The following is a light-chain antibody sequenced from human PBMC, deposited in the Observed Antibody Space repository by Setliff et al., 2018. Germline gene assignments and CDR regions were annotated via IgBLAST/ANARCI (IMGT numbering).Light chain of an antibody. J-gene: IGLJ2*01. Sequence: QSVLTQPAAVSGSPGQSIAISCTGTNRDVGGYNFVSWYQQHPDKAPKLLIYDVTVRPSGVSDRFSGSKSGNTASLTISGLQAEDEADYYCLSYTSDTTHAVFGGGTKVTVL. CDR1: NRDVGGYNF. CDR3: LSYTSDTTHAV. V-gene: IGLV2-14*01. CDR2: DVT.